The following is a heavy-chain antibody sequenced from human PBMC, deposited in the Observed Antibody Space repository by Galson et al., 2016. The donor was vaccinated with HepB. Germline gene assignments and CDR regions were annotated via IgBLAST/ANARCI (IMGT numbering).Heavy chain of an antibody. CDR1: GFTFSRYE. J-gene: IGHJ6*02. Sequence: SLRLSCAASGFTFSRYEMNRVRQAPGKGLEWVSYISSSGTTIYYADSVKGRFTISRDNARNSLYLQINSLRAEDTAVYYCARDRGWDNGLDVWGQGTTVTVSS. CDR2: ISSSGTTI. D-gene: IGHD1-26*01. CDR3: ARDRGWDNGLDV. V-gene: IGHV3-48*03.